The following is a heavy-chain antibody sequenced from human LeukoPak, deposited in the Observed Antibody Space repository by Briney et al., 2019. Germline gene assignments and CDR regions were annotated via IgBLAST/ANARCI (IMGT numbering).Heavy chain of an antibody. CDR1: GGSISSYY. D-gene: IGHD5-18*01. J-gene: IGHJ4*02. Sequence: KPSETLSLTCTVSGGSISSYYWSWIRQPPGKGLERIGYIYYSGSTNYNPSLKSRVTISVDTSKNQFSLKLSSVTAADTAVYYCARSGLWGYFDYGGQGTLVTVFS. CDR2: IYYSGST. CDR3: ARSGLWGYFDY. V-gene: IGHV4-59*01.